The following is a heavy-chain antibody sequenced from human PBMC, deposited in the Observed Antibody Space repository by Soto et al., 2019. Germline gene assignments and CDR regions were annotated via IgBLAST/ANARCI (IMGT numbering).Heavy chain of an antibody. CDR1: GYTFTSYA. CDR3: ARDLTTVVINFDY. J-gene: IGHJ4*02. CDR2: INAGNGNT. V-gene: IGHV1-3*01. D-gene: IGHD4-17*01. Sequence: QVQLVQSGAEVKKPGASVKVSCKASGYTFTSYAMHWVRQAPGQRLEWMGWINAGNGNTKYSQKFQGRVTITRDTSASTAYMQLSSLRSEDTAVYYCARDLTTVVINFDYWGQGTLVTVSS.